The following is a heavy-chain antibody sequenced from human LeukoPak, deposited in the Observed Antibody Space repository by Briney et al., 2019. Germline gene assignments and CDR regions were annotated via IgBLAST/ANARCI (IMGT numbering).Heavy chain of an antibody. Sequence: GGSLRLSCAASGFTFSSYAMSWVRQAPGKGLEWVSVMYSSGTTYYADSVKGRFTISRDNSKSTAYLQMNSLRVEDTAVYYCARFMGASGFDFWGQGTLVTVSS. J-gene: IGHJ4*02. CDR3: ARFMGASGFDF. V-gene: IGHV3-66*01. CDR1: GFTFSSYA. D-gene: IGHD1-26*01. CDR2: MYSSGTT.